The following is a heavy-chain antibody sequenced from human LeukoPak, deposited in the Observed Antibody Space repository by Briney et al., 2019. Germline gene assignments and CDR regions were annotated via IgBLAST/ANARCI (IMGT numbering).Heavy chain of an antibody. V-gene: IGHV3-30-3*01. CDR2: ISYDGSNK. J-gene: IGHJ6*02. D-gene: IGHD2-21*02. Sequence: GGSLRLSCAASGFTFSSYAMHWVRQAPGKGLEWVAVISYDGSNKYYADSVKGRFTISRDNSKNTLYLQMNSLRAEDTAVYYCARWRHCGGDCYPLSHGMDVWGQGTTVTVSS. CDR1: GFTFSSYA. CDR3: ARWRHCGGDCYPLSHGMDV.